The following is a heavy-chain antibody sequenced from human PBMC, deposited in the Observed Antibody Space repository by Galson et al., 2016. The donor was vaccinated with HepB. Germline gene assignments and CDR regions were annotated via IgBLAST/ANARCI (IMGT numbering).Heavy chain of an antibody. CDR2: VSYDGRNK. D-gene: IGHD1-20*01. Sequence: SLRLSCAASGFTFRTYGMYWVRQAPGKGLEWVALVSYDGRNKNHADSVKGRFTISRDNSKNTLYLQMNTLRAEDTAVYYCARQITESHPILDDAFDIWGRGTVVTVSS. CDR1: GFTFRTYG. CDR3: ARQITESHPILDDAFDI. J-gene: IGHJ3*02. V-gene: IGHV3-30*03.